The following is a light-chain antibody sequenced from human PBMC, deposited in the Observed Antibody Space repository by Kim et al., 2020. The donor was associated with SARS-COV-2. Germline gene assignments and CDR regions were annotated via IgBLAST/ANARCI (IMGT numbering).Light chain of an antibody. CDR2: YDD. Sequence: RQRVTISCSGSRSNIGNNVVNWYQQLPGKAPKLLIYYDDLLPSGVSDRFSGSKSGTSASLAISGLQSEDEADYYCAAWDDSLNGVIFGGGTQLTVL. CDR1: RSNIGNNV. V-gene: IGLV1-36*01. CDR3: AAWDDSLNGVI. J-gene: IGLJ2*01.